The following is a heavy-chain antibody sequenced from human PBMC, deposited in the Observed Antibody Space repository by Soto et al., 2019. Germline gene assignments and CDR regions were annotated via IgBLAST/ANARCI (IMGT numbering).Heavy chain of an antibody. V-gene: IGHV3-7*01. CDR2: IKQDGSEK. D-gene: IGHD3-10*01. CDR1: GFTFSSYW. Sequence: GGSLRLSCAASGFTFSSYWMSWVRQAPGKGLEWVANIKQDGSEKYYVDSVKGRFTISRDNAKNSLYLQMNSLRAEDTAVYYCADSLYGSGSPNGYWGQGTLVTVSS. J-gene: IGHJ4*02. CDR3: ADSLYGSGSPNGY.